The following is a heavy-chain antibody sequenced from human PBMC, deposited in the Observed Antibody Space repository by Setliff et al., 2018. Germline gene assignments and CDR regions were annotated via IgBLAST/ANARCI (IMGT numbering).Heavy chain of an antibody. D-gene: IGHD4-4*01. CDR2: IYRTGTT. CDR3: ARSYSNSLEY. J-gene: IGHJ4*02. Sequence: KTSETLSLTCGVSGYSISSGYYWGWIRQPPGKGLEWIGSIYRTGTTHYNPSLKSRVTMSVDTSKNQFSLKLSSVTAADTAVYYCARSYSNSLEYWGQGTLVTVSS. V-gene: IGHV4-38-2*01. CDR1: GYSISSGYY.